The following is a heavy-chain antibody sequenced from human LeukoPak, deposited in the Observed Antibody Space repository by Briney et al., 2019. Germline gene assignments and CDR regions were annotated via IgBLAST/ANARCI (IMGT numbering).Heavy chain of an antibody. V-gene: IGHV4-39*07. CDR1: GGSLSSSSYY. CDR3: ARDHRYSSGWINWFDP. D-gene: IGHD6-19*01. Sequence: SETLSLTCPVSGGSLSSSSYYWGWIRQPPGKGLEWIGSIYYSGSTYYNPSLKSRVTISVDTSKNQFSLKLSSVTAADTAVYYCARDHRYSSGWINWFDPWGQGTLVTVSS. J-gene: IGHJ5*02. CDR2: IYYSGST.